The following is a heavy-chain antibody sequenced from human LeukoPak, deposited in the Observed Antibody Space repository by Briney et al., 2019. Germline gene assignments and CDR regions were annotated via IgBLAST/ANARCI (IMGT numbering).Heavy chain of an antibody. Sequence: SETLSLTCAVYDESLNGYYWSWIRQPPGKGLEWIGEMNDSGRTTYNPSLESRATISAERSKNQFSLKLSSVTAADTALYYCARGGSRRCSDGNCRQIKYWGQGTLVTVSS. CDR1: DESLNGYY. V-gene: IGHV4-34*01. D-gene: IGHD4-23*01. CDR3: ARGGSRRCSDGNCRQIKY. J-gene: IGHJ4*02. CDR2: MNDSGRT.